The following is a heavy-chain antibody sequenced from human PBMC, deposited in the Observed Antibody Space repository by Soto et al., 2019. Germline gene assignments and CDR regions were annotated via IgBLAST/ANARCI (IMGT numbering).Heavy chain of an antibody. CDR2: ISSSSSTI. J-gene: IGHJ5*02. Sequence: GGSLRLSCAASGFTFSSYSMNWVRQAPGKGLEWVSYISSSSSTIYYADSVKGRFTISRDNAKNSLYLQMNSLRDEDTAVYYWARGGIAAAGTDNWFDPWGQGTLVTVSS. D-gene: IGHD6-13*01. CDR1: GFTFSSYS. V-gene: IGHV3-48*02. CDR3: ARGGIAAAGTDNWFDP.